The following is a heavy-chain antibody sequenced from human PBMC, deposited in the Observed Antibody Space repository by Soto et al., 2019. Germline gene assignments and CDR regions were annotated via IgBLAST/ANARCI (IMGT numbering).Heavy chain of an antibody. V-gene: IGHV4-34*01. CDR2: INHGGIT. J-gene: IGHJ3*02. D-gene: IGHD3-10*01. CDR3: ARVGGDDAFDI. CDR1: GGSFSGFY. Sequence: VQLQQWGAGLLKQSGTLSLTCAVYGGSFSGFYWSWLRQPPGKGLECFGEINHGGITNYNPSLKSRVTLSEETSKYHVSLKLSTVTAAATAVYYSARVGGDDAFDIWGQGPMVTVSS.